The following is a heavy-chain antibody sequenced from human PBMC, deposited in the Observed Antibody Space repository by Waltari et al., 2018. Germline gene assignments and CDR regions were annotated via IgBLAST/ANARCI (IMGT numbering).Heavy chain of an antibody. CDR1: GFTFGDYA. J-gene: IGHJ4*02. Sequence: EVQLVESGGGLVQPGRSLRLSCTASGFTFGDYAMSWFRKAPGKGLEWVGFIRSKAYGGTTEYAASVKGRFTISRDDSKSIAYLQMNSLKTEDTAVYYCTIERAAAAPDYWGQGTLVTVSS. CDR3: TIERAAAAPDY. V-gene: IGHV3-49*03. CDR2: IRSKAYGGTT. D-gene: IGHD6-13*01.